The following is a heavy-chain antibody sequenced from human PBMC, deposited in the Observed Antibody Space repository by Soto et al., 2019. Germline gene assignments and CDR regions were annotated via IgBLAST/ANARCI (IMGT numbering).Heavy chain of an antibody. CDR1: GFTFSSYA. CDR3: AREPHYDFWSGSNY. D-gene: IGHD3-3*01. CDR2: ISYDGSNK. J-gene: IGHJ4*02. V-gene: IGHV3-30-3*01. Sequence: QVQLVESGGGVVQPGRSLRLSCAASGFTFSSYAMHWVRQAPGKGLEWVAVISYDGSNKYYADSVKGRFTISRDNSKNTLYLQMNSLRAEDTAVYYCAREPHYDFWSGSNYWGQGTLVTVSS.